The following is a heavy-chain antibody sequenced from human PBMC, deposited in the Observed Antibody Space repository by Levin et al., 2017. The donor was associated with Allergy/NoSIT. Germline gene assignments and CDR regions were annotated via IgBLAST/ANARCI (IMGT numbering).Heavy chain of an antibody. D-gene: IGHD3-22*01. V-gene: IGHV4-39*07. CDR1: GDSISSRNCY. Sequence: PSETLSLTCTVSGDSISSRNCYWGWIRQPPGKGLEWIGRIYYSGSTNYNPSLKSRVTISLDTSNNRISLRLTSVTAADTAVYYCVVYYDSTGYYPGAFDLWDQGTVVTVSS. J-gene: IGHJ3*01. CDR3: VVYYDSTGYYPGAFDL. CDR2: IYYSGST.